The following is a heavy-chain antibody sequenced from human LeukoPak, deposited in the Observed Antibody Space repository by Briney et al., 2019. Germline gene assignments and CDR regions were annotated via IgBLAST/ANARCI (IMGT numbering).Heavy chain of an antibody. J-gene: IGHJ5*02. V-gene: IGHV5-51*01. CDR1: GYSLTSYW. CDR3: ARSTDILNFSWFDP. Sequence: GESLKISCKGSGYSLTSYWIGWARQMPGKGLEWMGIIYPGDSDTRYSPSFQGQVTISADKSISTAYLQWSSLKASDTAMYYCARSTDILNFSWFDPWGQGTLVTVSS. CDR2: IYPGDSDT. D-gene: IGHD3-9*01.